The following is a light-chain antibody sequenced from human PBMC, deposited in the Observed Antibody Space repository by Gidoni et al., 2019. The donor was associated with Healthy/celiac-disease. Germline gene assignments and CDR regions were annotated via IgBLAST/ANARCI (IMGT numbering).Light chain of an antibody. CDR3: CSYAGSSTLV. CDR2: AAY. CDR1: SSDIGGYNF. Sequence: QSAMTQPASVSGSPGQSITISCTGTSSDIGGYNFVSWYQQPPGQAPKLLIFAAYKRPSGVSNRFSGSKSGNTASLTISGLQAEDEADYYCCSYAGSSTLVFGGGTYLTVL. J-gene: IGLJ2*01. V-gene: IGLV2-23*01.